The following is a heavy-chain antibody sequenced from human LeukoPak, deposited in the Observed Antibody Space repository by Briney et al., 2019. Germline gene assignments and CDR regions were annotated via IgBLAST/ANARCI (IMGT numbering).Heavy chain of an antibody. J-gene: IGHJ4*02. Sequence: SPTLSLTFAISGDSVPSNSAAWNWIRQSPSRGLEWLVRTYYGYKWYNDYAVSVKSRITINPDTSKNQFSLQRNSVTPEDTAVYDWARDYYGAIGYWVQGTRVTVTA. CDR3: ARDYYGAIGY. CDR1: GDSVPSNSAA. D-gene: IGHD3-10*01. CDR2: TYYGYKWYN. V-gene: IGHV6-1*01.